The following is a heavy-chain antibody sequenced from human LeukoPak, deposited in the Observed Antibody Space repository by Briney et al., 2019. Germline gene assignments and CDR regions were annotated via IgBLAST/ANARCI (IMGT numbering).Heavy chain of an antibody. J-gene: IGHJ4*02. D-gene: IGHD3-16*02. V-gene: IGHV4-34*01. CDR1: GGSFSGYY. CDR3: ARIGGLSPHVVDY. CDR2: INHSGST. Sequence: SETLSLTCAVYGGSFSGYYWSWIRQPPGKGLEWIGEINHSGSTNYNPSLKSRVTISVDTSKNQFSLKLSSVTAADTAVYHCARIGGLSPHVVDYWGQGTLVTVSS.